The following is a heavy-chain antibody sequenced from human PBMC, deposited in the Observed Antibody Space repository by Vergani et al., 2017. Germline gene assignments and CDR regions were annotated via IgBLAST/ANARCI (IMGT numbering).Heavy chain of an antibody. CDR2: IRSKANSYAT. CDR3: TTGPGTFDY. CDR1: GFTFSGSA. D-gene: IGHD1-26*01. Sequence: EVQLLESGGGLVQPGGSLRLSCAASGFTFSGSAMHWVRQASGKGLEWVGRIRSKANSYATAYAASVKGRFTISRDDSKNTLYLQMNSLKTEDTAVYYCTTGPGTFDYWGQGTLVTVSS. J-gene: IGHJ4*02. V-gene: IGHV3-73*01.